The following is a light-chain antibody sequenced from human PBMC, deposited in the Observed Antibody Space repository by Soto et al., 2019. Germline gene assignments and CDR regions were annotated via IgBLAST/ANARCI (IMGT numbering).Light chain of an antibody. CDR2: AAS. CDR3: QQLNSYPLT. Sequence: DIQLTQSPSFLSASVGDRVTITCRASQDISIYLGWYQQKPGKAPELLIYAASSLQSGVPSRFSGSGSGTEFTLTISSLQPEDFSTYYCQQLNSYPLTFGGGTKVEI. J-gene: IGKJ4*01. V-gene: IGKV1-9*01. CDR1: QDISIY.